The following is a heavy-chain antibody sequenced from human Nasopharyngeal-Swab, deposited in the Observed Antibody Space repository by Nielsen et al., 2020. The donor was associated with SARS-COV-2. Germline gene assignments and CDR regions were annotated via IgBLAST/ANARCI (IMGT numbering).Heavy chain of an antibody. Sequence: GGSLRLSCAASGFTFSSYGMHWVRQAPGKGLEWVAVIWYDGSNKYYADSVKGRFTISRDNSKSTLYLQMNSLRAEDTAVYYCARSEVPAATIVSEFDPWGQGTLVTVSS. CDR1: GFTFSSYG. D-gene: IGHD2-2*01. CDR2: IWYDGSNK. J-gene: IGHJ5*02. V-gene: IGHV3-33*01. CDR3: ARSEVPAATIVSEFDP.